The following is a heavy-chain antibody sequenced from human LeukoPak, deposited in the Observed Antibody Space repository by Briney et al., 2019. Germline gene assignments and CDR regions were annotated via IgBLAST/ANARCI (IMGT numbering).Heavy chain of an antibody. CDR3: ARARIGYGDYAFDY. CDR2: MDPNSGNT. D-gene: IGHD4-17*01. CDR1: GYTFTSYD. Sequence: GASVKVSCKASGYTFTSYDINWVRQATGQGLEWMGWMDPNSGNTGYAQKFQGRVTMTRNTSISTAYMELSSLRSEDTAAYYCARARIGYGDYAFDYWGQGTLVTVSS. V-gene: IGHV1-8*01. J-gene: IGHJ4*02.